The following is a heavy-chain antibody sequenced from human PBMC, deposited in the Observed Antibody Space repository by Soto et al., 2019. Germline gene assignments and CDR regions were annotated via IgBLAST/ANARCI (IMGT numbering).Heavy chain of an antibody. Sequence: GGSLRLSCAASGFTFNTYWMSWVRQTPGKGLEWVANIKHDGSEESYVDSLRGRFTISRDNARNSLFLQMNSLRAEDTAVYYCASGSHYFVYWGQGTLVTV. CDR3: ASGSHYFVY. CDR1: GFTFNTYW. D-gene: IGHD3-10*01. J-gene: IGHJ4*02. V-gene: IGHV3-7*01. CDR2: IKHDGSEE.